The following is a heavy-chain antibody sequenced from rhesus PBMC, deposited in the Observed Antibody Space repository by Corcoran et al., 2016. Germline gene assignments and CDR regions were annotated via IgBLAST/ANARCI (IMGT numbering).Heavy chain of an antibody. CDR1: GGSISGYYY. Sequence: QVKLQQWGEGLVKPSETLSLTCAVYGGSISGYYYWSWIRQAHGKGLEWIGNVVGNSANTKSNPSLKNRVTISKDTSKKQFSLSLTSVTAADTAVYYCAREDATAGTEGGFDCWGQGVLVIVSS. CDR3: AREDATAGTEGGFDC. V-gene: IGHV4-73*01. D-gene: IGHD6-25*01. CDR2: VVGNSANT. J-gene: IGHJ4*01.